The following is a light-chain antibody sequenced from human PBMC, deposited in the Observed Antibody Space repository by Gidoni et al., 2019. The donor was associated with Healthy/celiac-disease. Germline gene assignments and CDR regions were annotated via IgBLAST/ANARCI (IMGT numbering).Light chain of an antibody. CDR2: DAS. J-gene: IGKJ1*01. CDR3: QQYNSYWWT. CDR1: QSISSW. Sequence: DIQMTQSPSTLSASVGDRVTITCRASQSISSWLAWYQQKPGKAPKLLIYDASSLKSGVPSRFSGSGSGTEFTLTISSLQPDDFATYYCQQYNSYWWTFXHXTTVEIK. V-gene: IGKV1-5*01.